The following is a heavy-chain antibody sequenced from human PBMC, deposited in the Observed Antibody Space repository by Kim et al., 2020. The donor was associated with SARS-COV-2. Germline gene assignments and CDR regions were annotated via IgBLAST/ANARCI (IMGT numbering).Heavy chain of an antibody. CDR3: ARLCIAVAGNCRLINPDY. J-gene: IGHJ4*02. D-gene: IGHD6-19*01. V-gene: IGHV5-10-1*01. CDR2: IDPSDSYT. CDR1: GYSFTSYW. Sequence: GESLKISCKGSGYSFTSYWISWVRQMPGKGLEWMGRIDPSDSYTNYSPSFQGHVTISADKSISTAYLQWSSLKASDTAMYYCARLCIAVAGNCRLINPDYWGQGTMVTVSS.